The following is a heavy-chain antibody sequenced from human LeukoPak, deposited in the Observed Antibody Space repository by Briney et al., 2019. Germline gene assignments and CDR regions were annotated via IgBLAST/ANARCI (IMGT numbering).Heavy chain of an antibody. CDR1: GVSITRSGIF. J-gene: IGHJ3*02. V-gene: IGHV4-39*01. D-gene: IGHD4-17*01. Sequence: SETLSLSCTVSGVSITRSGIFWGCIPPPPGKGLEWVVSVSYAGSNYYSPSLKSRLSISVDTSKHQFALNLSSVTAADTAVYYCARSGNDYGDYRGAFDIWGQGAMVTVSS. CDR3: ARSGNDYGDYRGAFDI. CDR2: VSYAGSN.